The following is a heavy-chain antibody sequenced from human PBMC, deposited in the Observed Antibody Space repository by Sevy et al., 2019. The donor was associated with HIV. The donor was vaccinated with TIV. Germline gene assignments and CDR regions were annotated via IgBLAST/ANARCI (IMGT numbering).Heavy chain of an antibody. Sequence: GSLRLSCAASGFTINTHVMNWVRQAPGKGLEWVSSISGFGNTYYADSVRGRFTISRDNAKNTLYLQMNSLRADDTDVYYCAKVLNPALESMMEVTVRSLKGFDVWGQGTMVTVSS. V-gene: IGHV3-23*01. CDR3: AKVLNPALESMMEVTVRSLKGFDV. CDR2: ISGFGNT. D-gene: IGHD3-22*01. CDR1: GFTINTHV. J-gene: IGHJ3*01.